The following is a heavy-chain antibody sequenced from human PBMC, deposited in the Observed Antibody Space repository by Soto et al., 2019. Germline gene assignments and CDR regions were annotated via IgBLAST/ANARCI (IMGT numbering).Heavy chain of an antibody. Sequence: GGSLRLSCAASGFTFSSYAMSWVRQAPGKGLEWVSAISGSGGSTYYADSVKGRFTISRDNSKNTLYLQMNSLRAEDTAVYYCAKGMGRHYYGSGSRVYYGMDVWGQGTTVTV. CDR1: GFTFSSYA. D-gene: IGHD3-10*01. J-gene: IGHJ6*02. V-gene: IGHV3-23*01. CDR3: AKGMGRHYYGSGSRVYYGMDV. CDR2: ISGSGGST.